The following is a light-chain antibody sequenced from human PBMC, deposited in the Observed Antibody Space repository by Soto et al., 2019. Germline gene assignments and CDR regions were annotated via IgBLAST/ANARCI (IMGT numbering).Light chain of an antibody. CDR3: QQYNDRPRT. CDR2: GAS. J-gene: IGKJ1*01. V-gene: IGKV3-15*01. Sequence: AMTQSAANLSVSPGERGTLXCRASQFVSTNFFCCQQRPGEPPRRLIYGASTRAIGVPARFSGSGSGTEFTLTISSLQSEDFAVYYCQQYNDRPRTFGQGTKVDIK. CDR1: QFVSTN.